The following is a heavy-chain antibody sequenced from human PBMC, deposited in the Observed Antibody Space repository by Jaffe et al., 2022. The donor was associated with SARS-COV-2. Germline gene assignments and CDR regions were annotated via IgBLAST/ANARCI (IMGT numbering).Heavy chain of an antibody. CDR1: GVPINTYF. Sequence: QVQLQESGPGLVKPSETLSLTCTVSGVPINTYFWSWIRQSPGKGLEWIGYVYYSGSTNYSPSLKSRVTISVDTSKNQFSLKLKSVTAEDTAVYYCARPRRGYGIDVWGQGTTVTVSS. CDR3: ARPRRGYGIDV. V-gene: IGHV4-59*01. D-gene: IGHD3-10*01. CDR2: VYYSGST. J-gene: IGHJ6*02.